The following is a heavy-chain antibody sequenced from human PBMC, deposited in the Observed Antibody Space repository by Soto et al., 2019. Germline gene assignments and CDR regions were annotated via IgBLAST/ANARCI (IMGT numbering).Heavy chain of an antibody. CDR2: ISSDGSST. CDR1: GFTFSSYA. J-gene: IGHJ4*02. CDR3: AVAVAGPTAIGY. D-gene: IGHD6-19*01. Sequence: GGSLRLSCAASGFTFSSYAMSWVRQAPGKGLVWVSRISSDGSSTSYADSVKGRFTISRDNAKNTLYLQMNSLRAEDTAVYYCAVAVAGPTAIGYWGQGTLVTVSS. V-gene: IGHV3-74*01.